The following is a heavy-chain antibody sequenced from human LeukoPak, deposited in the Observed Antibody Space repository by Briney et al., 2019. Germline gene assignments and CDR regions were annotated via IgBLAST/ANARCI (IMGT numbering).Heavy chain of an antibody. D-gene: IGHD3-22*01. J-gene: IGHJ4*02. Sequence: SETLSLTCTVSVGSISSGGYYWSWIRQHPGKGLEWIGYIYYSGSTYYNPSLKSRVTISVDTSKNQFSLKLSSVTAADTAVYYCARDSYYYDSSGPRAYYFDYWGQGTLVTVSS. V-gene: IGHV4-31*03. CDR1: VGSISSGGYY. CDR3: ARDSYYYDSSGPRAYYFDY. CDR2: IYYSGST.